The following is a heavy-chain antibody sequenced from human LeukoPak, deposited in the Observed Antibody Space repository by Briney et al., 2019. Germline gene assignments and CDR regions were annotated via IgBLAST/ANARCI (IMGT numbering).Heavy chain of an antibody. CDR1: GFTFSSYW. CDR3: ARETTTVTTTFDY. CDR2: IKQDGSEK. D-gene: IGHD4-17*01. Sequence: TGGSLRLSCAASGFTFSSYWMSWVRQAPGKGLEWVANIKQDGSEKYYVDSVKGRFTISRDNAKNSLYLQMNSLRAEDTAVYYCARETTTVTTTFDYWGQGTLVTVFS. J-gene: IGHJ4*02. V-gene: IGHV3-7*01.